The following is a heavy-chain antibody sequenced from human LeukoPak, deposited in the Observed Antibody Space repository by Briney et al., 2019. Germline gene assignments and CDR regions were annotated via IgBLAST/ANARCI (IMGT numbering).Heavy chain of an antibody. CDR1: GFTFSRYS. CDR2: ISSSSSYI. V-gene: IGHV3-21*01. D-gene: IGHD4-17*01. CDR3: ATNDYGASDY. J-gene: IGHJ4*02. Sequence: GGSLRLSCAASGFTFSRYSMNWVRQAPGKGLGWVSSISSSSSYIYYADSVKGRFTISRDNAKNSLYLQMNSLRAEDTAVFYCATNDYGASDYWGQGTLVTVSS.